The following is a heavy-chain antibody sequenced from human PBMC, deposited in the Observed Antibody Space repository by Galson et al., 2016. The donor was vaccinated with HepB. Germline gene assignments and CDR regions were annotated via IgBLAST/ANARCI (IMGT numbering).Heavy chain of an antibody. D-gene: IGHD1-26*01. V-gene: IGHV3-69-1*02. CDR1: GFTIRLYT. CDR3: ARPPRGNYENFVFDH. J-gene: IGHJ4*02. CDR2: ITPSSTM. Sequence: SLRLSCAGSGFTIRLYTMNWVRQAPGKGLEWVSSITPSSTMSYADPVKGRFTISRDYYSVFLQMNSLSDEDTGVYFCARPPRGNYENFVFDHWGQGTLVTVSS.